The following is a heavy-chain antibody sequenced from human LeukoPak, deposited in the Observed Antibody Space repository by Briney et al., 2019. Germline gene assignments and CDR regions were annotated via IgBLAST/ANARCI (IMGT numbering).Heavy chain of an antibody. CDR1: GGSISSYY. Sequence: SETLSLTCTVSGGSISSYYWSWIRQPPGKGLEWMGYIYDSGSTNYNPSLKRRVTTSVDTSKNQFSLKLSSVTAADTAVYYCARDRLRYCSSTSCIDAFDIWGQGTMVTVSS. CDR2: IYDSGST. V-gene: IGHV4-59*01. CDR3: ARDRLRYCSSTSCIDAFDI. D-gene: IGHD2-2*01. J-gene: IGHJ3*02.